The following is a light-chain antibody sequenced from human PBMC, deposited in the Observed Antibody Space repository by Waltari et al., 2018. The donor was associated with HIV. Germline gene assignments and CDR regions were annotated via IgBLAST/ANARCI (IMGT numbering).Light chain of an antibody. CDR3: SSYTSSSTLA. CDR2: DAS. V-gene: IGLV2-14*01. CDR1: RSDVGGYNS. J-gene: IGLJ2*01. Sequence: QSALTQPASVSGSPGQSIPLSCSGTRSDVGGYNSASWYQQLPDKAPKLMIYDASKRPSGVSNRFSGSKSGNTASLTISGLQAEDEADYYCSSYTSSSTLAFGGGTRLTVL.